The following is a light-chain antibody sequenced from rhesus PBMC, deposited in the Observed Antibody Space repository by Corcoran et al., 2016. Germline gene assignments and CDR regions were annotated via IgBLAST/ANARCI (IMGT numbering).Light chain of an antibody. J-gene: IGKJ1*01. CDR3: QQYYGAPRT. CDR2: GAS. CDR1: QSLLYSSNNKNY. Sequence: DIVMTQSPDSLAVSLGERVTINCKSSQSLLYSSNNKNYLAWYQQKPGQNPKQLIFGASTRESGVPNRFSGSGSGTDFTLTISGRQAEDVSVYYCQQYYGAPRTFGQGTKVEIK. V-gene: IGKV4-1*01.